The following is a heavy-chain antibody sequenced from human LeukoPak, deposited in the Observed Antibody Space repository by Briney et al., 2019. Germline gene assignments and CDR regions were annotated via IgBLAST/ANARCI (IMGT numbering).Heavy chain of an antibody. D-gene: IGHD1-14*01. CDR1: GFTFSNAW. Sequence: GGSLRLSCAASGFTFSNAWMSWVRQAPGKGLEWVSYISSSSSTIYYADSVKGRFTISRDNAKNSLYLQMNSLRAEDTAVYYCAIYHPGYWGQGTLVTVSS. V-gene: IGHV3-48*01. CDR3: AIYHPGY. CDR2: ISSSSSTI. J-gene: IGHJ4*02.